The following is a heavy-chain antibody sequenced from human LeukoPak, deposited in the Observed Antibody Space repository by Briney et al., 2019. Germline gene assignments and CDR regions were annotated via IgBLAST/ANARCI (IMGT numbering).Heavy chain of an antibody. V-gene: IGHV3-30*02. CDR2: IRYDGSTK. CDR3: AKVYEYGYHHWFHS. Sequence: PGGSLRLSCGASGFTFSSYGMHWVRQAPGKGRKWVAFIRYDGSTKNYADSVKGRFTISRDNSRNTLYLQMNSLRGEDTAVYYCAKVYEYGYHHWFHSWGQGTLVTVSS. D-gene: IGHD3-16*01. J-gene: IGHJ5*01. CDR1: GFTFSSYG.